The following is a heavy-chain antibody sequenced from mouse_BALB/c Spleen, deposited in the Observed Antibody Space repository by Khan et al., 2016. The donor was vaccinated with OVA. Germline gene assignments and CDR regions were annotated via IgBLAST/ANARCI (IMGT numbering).Heavy chain of an antibody. D-gene: IGHD1-1*01. Sequence: QVQLKQSGPELVKPGASVKISYKASGFTFTDYYINWVKQKPGQGLEWIGWIYPGSGNTKYNEKFKGMATLTVDTSSSTAYMQLSSLTSEDTAVYFCAKGGYYGNSLFDYWGQGTTLTVSS. CDR2: IYPGSGNT. CDR3: AKGGYYGNSLFDY. V-gene: IGHV1-84*02. J-gene: IGHJ2*01. CDR1: GFTFTDYY.